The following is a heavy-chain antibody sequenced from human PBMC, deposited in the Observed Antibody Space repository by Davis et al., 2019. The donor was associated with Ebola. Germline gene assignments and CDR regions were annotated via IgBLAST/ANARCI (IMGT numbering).Heavy chain of an antibody. CDR2: ISGSGGST. Sequence: PGGSLRLSCAASGFTFSSYAMSWVRQAPGKGLEWVSAISGSGGSTYYADSVKGRFTISRDNSKNTLYLQMNSLRAEDTAVYYCANDELWFGELFRRDGMDVWGQGTTVTVSS. D-gene: IGHD3-10*01. J-gene: IGHJ6*02. V-gene: IGHV3-23*01. CDR3: ANDELWFGELFRRDGMDV. CDR1: GFTFSSYA.